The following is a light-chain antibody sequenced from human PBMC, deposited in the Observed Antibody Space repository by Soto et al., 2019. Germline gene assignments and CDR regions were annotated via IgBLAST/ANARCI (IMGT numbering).Light chain of an antibody. J-gene: IGKJ1*01. Sequence: DIQMIQSPSSLSASVGDTVVITCRASQAIASWVAWYQQKPGRAPKLLIYKASLLQSGVPSRFSGTVHGSQFTLTITGLQPDDFATYYCQQNLDESWTFGLGTKVDI. CDR2: KAS. CDR3: QQNLDESWT. V-gene: IGKV1-5*03. CDR1: QAIASW.